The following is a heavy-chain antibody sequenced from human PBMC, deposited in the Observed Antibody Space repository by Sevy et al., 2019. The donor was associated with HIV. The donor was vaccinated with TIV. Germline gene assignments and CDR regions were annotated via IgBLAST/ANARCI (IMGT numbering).Heavy chain of an antibody. CDR3: ATVTGYCSGGSCYSEYFQH. Sequence: ASVKVSCKVSGYTLTELSMHWVRQAPGKGLEWMGGLDPEDGETIYAQKFQGRVTMTEDTSTDTAYMELSSLRSEDTAVYYCATVTGYCSGGSCYSEYFQHWGQGTLVTVSS. J-gene: IGHJ1*01. CDR1: GYTLTELS. CDR2: LDPEDGET. D-gene: IGHD2-15*01. V-gene: IGHV1-24*01.